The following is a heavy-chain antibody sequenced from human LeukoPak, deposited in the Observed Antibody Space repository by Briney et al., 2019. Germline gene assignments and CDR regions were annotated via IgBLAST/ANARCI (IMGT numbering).Heavy chain of an antibody. V-gene: IGHV1-8*03. Sequence: GASVKVSCKASGYTFTSYAMNWVRQAPGQGLEWMGWMNPNSGNTGYAQKFQGRVTITRNTSISTAYMELSSLRSEDTAVYYCAAAGLGGAFDIWGQGTMVTVSS. CDR1: GYTFTSYA. CDR3: AAAGLGGAFDI. CDR2: MNPNSGNT. J-gene: IGHJ3*02. D-gene: IGHD3-16*01.